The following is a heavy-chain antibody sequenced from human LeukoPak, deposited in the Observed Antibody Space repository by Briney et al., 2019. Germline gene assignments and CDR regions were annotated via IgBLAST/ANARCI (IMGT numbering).Heavy chain of an antibody. V-gene: IGHV3-74*01. CDR3: ARDTGGDTAMVFAFDI. Sequence: GGSLRLSCAASGFTFSSYWMHWVRQAPGKGLVWVSRINTDGSSTSYADSVKGRFTISRDNAKNTLYLQMNSLRAEDTVVYYCARDTGGDTAMVFAFDIWGQGTMVTVSS. J-gene: IGHJ3*02. D-gene: IGHD5-18*01. CDR1: GFTFSSYW. CDR2: INTDGSST.